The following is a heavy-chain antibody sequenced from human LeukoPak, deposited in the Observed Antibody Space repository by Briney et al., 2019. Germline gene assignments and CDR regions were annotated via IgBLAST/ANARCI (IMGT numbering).Heavy chain of an antibody. D-gene: IGHD6-19*01. CDR1: GGSISSYY. CDR3: ARGRRGGWYAGYYYYYMDV. J-gene: IGHJ6*03. Sequence: SETLSLTCTVSGGSISSYYWSWIRQPPGKGLEWIGYIYYSGSTNYNPSLKSRVTISVDTSKNQFSLKLSSVTAADTAVYYCARGRRGGWYAGYYYYYMDVWGKGTTVAVSS. V-gene: IGHV4-59*01. CDR2: IYYSGST.